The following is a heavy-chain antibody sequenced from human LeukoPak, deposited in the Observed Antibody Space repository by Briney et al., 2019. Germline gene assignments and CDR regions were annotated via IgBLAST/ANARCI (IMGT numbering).Heavy chain of an antibody. CDR1: GGSFSGYY. V-gene: IGHV4-34*01. J-gene: IGHJ5*02. CDR3: ARGLIAARRGVDRPRGWFDP. D-gene: IGHD6-6*01. Sequence: SETLSLTCGVSGGSFSGYYWSWIRQSPGKGLEWIGEINESGSTDYNPSLMSRVTISVDTSKNQFSLKLSSVTAADTAVYYCARGLIAARRGVDRPRGWFDPWGQGTLVTVSS. CDR2: INESGST.